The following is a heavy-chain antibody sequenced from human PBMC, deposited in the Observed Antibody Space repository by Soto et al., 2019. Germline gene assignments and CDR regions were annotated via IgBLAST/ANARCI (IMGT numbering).Heavy chain of an antibody. CDR3: ARDHMTTVTTGDGMDV. J-gene: IGHJ6*02. D-gene: IGHD4-17*01. Sequence: SETLSLTCTVSGGSISSGGYYWSWIRQHPGKGLEWIGYIYYSGSTYYNPSLKSRVTISVDTSKNQFSLKLSSVTAADTAVYYCARDHMTTVTTGDGMDVWGQGTTVTVSS. CDR2: IYYSGST. CDR1: GGSISSGGYY. V-gene: IGHV4-31*03.